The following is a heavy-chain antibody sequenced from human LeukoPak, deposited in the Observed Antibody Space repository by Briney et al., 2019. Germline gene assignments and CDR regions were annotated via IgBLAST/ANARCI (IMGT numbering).Heavy chain of an antibody. CDR2: IDYSGSS. Sequence: PETLSLTCSVSGDSISSFYWNWIRQPPGKRLEWIGNIDYSGSSNYNPSLESRVTISIDTSRKQFFLKLDSVTAADTAVYYCALAPNSNWFDFWGQGTLVTVSS. V-gene: IGHV4-59*08. D-gene: IGHD2-8*01. CDR1: GDSISSFY. J-gene: IGHJ5*01. CDR3: ALAPNSNWFDF.